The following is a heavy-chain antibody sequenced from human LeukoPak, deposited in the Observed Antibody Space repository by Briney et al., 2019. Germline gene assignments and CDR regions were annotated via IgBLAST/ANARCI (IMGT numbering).Heavy chain of an antibody. V-gene: IGHV1-69*13. D-gene: IGHD1-26*01. Sequence: SVKVSCKTSGGTFTSYAITWVRQAPGQGLEWMGKIIPISGTTNYAQKFQGRVTFTADGSTSTAYMELSSLRSEDTALYYCARKLRLGGNWFDPWGQGTLVTVSS. J-gene: IGHJ5*02. CDR3: ARKLRLGGNWFDP. CDR2: IIPISGTT. CDR1: GGTFTSYA.